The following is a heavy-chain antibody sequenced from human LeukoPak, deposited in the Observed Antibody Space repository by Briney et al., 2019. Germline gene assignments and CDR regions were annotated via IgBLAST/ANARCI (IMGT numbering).Heavy chain of an antibody. CDR3: AKVLDSLNSSWRYYFDY. CDR1: GFTFSSYG. V-gene: IGHV3-30*02. Sequence: GGSLRLSCAASGFTFSSYGMHWVRQAPGKGLEWVAFIRYDGSNKYYADSVKGRFTISRDNSKNTLYLQMNSLRAEDTAAYYCAKVLDSLNSSWRYYFDYWGQGTLVTVSS. D-gene: IGHD6-13*01. J-gene: IGHJ4*02. CDR2: IRYDGSNK.